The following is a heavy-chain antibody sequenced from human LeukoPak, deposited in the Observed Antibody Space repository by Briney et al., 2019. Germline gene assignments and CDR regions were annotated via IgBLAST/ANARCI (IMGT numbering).Heavy chain of an antibody. J-gene: IGHJ4*02. CDR3: AREGDYGYYFDY. CDR1: GFTFDDYG. Sequence: GGSLRLSCAASGFTFDDYGMSWVRHAPGKGLERVSGINWNGGSTGYADSVKGRFTISRDNAKNSLYLQMNSLRAEDTALYHCAREGDYGYYFDYWGQGTLVTVSS. CDR2: INWNGGST. V-gene: IGHV3-20*01. D-gene: IGHD4-17*01.